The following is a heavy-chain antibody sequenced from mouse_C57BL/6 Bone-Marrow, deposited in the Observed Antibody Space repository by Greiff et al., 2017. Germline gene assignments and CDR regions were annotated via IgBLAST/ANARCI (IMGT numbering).Heavy chain of an antibody. J-gene: IGHJ4*01. CDR2: IHPSDSDT. CDR1: GYTFTSYW. D-gene: IGHD2-4*01. Sequence: VKLQQPGAELVKPGASVKVSCKASGYTFTSYWMHWVKQRPGHGLEWIGRIHPSDSDTNYNQKFKGKATLTVDKSSSTAYMQLSSLTSEDSAVYYCAIERLRRDYAMDYWGQGTSVTVSS. V-gene: IGHV1-74*01. CDR3: AIERLRRDYAMDY.